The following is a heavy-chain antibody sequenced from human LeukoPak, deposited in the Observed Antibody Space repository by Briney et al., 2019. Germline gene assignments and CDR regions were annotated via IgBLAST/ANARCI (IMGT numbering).Heavy chain of an antibody. J-gene: IGHJ4*02. D-gene: IGHD6-19*01. CDR3: ANGGSIAVATPLDY. CDR1: GFTFSSYA. CDR2: ITGSGGST. V-gene: IGHV3-23*01. Sequence: PGGSLRLSCAASGFTFSSYAMSWVRLAPGKGLEWVSGITGSGGSTYYAHSVKGRFTISRDNSKNTLYLQMNSLRAEDTAVYYCANGGSIAVATPLDYWGQGTLVTVSS.